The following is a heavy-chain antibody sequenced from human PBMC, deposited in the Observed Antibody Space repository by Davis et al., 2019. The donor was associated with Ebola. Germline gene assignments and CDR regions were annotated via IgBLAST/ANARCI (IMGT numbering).Heavy chain of an antibody. D-gene: IGHD3-10*01. Sequence: HTGGSLRLSCAASEFTFSNYWMHWVRHAPGKGLLWVARINTDGSTTNYADAVRGRFIISRDNATTSIYLQMNNLRPEDTAVYFCAAVRRVDDDLFDFWGQGTLITVSA. CDR3: AAVRRVDDDLFDF. J-gene: IGHJ4*02. V-gene: IGHV3-74*01. CDR2: INTDGSTT. CDR1: EFTFSNYW.